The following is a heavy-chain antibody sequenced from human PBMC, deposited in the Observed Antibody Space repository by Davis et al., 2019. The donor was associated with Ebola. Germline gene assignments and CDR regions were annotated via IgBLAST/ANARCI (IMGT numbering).Heavy chain of an antibody. CDR2: IDNDGSST. D-gene: IGHD3-22*01. J-gene: IGHJ4*02. CDR1: GFAFSNHW. CDR3: AKGDSYDSSGYYLDY. Sequence: GESLKISCAASGFAFSNHWIHWVRQGPGKGLVWVSRIDNDGSSTNYADSVKGRFTISRDNSKNTLYLQMNSLRAEDTAVYYCAKGDSYDSSGYYLDYWGQGTLVTVSS. V-gene: IGHV3-74*01.